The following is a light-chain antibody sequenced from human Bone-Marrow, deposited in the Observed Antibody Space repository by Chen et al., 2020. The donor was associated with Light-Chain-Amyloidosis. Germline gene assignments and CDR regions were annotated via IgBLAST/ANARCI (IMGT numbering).Light chain of an antibody. J-gene: IGLJ3*02. CDR1: NIGSTS. CDR2: DDS. Sequence: SYVLTQPSPVSVAPGQTATVARGGNNIGSTSVHCYQQTPGQAPLLVVYDDSDRPSGIPERLSGSNSGNTATLTISRVEAGDEADYYCQVWDRSSDRPVFGGGTKLTVL. CDR3: QVWDRSSDRPV. V-gene: IGLV3-21*02.